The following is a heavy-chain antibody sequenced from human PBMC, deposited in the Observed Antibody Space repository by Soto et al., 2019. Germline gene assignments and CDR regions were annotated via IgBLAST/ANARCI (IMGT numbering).Heavy chain of an antibody. J-gene: IGHJ6*02. CDR3: ATLSGIAAAGTGGNYYYYYGMDV. CDR2: IYHSGST. V-gene: IGHV4-4*02. CDR1: GGSISSSNW. D-gene: IGHD6-13*01. Sequence: PSETLSLTCAVFGGSISSSNWWSWVRQPPGKGLEWIGEIYHSGSTNYNPSLKSRVTISVDKSKNQFSLKLSSVTAADTAVYYCATLSGIAAAGTGGNYYYYYGMDVWGQGTTVTVSS.